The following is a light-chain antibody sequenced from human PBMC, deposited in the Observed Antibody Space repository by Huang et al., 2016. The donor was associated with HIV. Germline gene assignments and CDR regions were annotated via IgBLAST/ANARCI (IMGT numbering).Light chain of an antibody. CDR1: QIVSSH. V-gene: IGKV3-15*01. CDR3: QQYNDFRST. J-gene: IGKJ3*01. CDR2: AAS. Sequence: ETVMTQSPVTLSVSPGDRASLSCRSSQIVSSHLAWYQQKPGQAPRLLIYAASTRPTGVPARFIGSGAGTEFTLTISTLQSEDSAVYYCQQYNDFRSTFGPGTRVEIK.